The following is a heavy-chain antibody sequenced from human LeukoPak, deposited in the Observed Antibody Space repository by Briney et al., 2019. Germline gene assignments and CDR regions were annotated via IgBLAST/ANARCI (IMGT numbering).Heavy chain of an antibody. CDR1: GYTFTSYG. CDR2: ISAYNGNT. CDR3: ARGEGRTTELPFDY. Sequence: ASVKVSCKASGYTFTSYGISWVRQAPGQGLEWMGSISAYNGNTNYAQKLQGRVTMTTDTSTSTAYMELRSLRSDDTAVYYCARGEGRTTELPFDYWGQGTLVTVSS. V-gene: IGHV1-18*01. J-gene: IGHJ4*02. D-gene: IGHD1-7*01.